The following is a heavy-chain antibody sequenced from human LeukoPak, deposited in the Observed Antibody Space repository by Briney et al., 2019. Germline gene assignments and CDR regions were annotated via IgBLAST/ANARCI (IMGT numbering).Heavy chain of an antibody. CDR2: INPNSGGT. V-gene: IGHV1-2*06. CDR1: GYTFTGYY. CDR3: ARARSSSYGTNWFDP. J-gene: IGHJ5*02. Sequence: ASVKVSCKASGYTFTGYYMHWVRQAPGQGLEWMGRINPNSGGTNYAQKFQGRVTMTRDTSISTAYMELSRLRSDDTAVYYCARARSSSYGTNWFDPWGQGTLVTVSS. D-gene: IGHD6-6*01.